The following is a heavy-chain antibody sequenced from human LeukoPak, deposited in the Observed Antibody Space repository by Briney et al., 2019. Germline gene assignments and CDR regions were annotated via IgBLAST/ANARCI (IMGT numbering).Heavy chain of an antibody. Sequence: GRSLRLSCAAPRFTFSSYAMHWVRQAPGKGLEWVAVISYDGSNKYYADSVKGRFTISRDNSKNTLYLQMNSLRAEDTAVYYCARSTASRREFDYWGQGTLVTVSS. CDR1: RFTFSSYA. V-gene: IGHV3-30-3*01. CDR3: ARSTASRREFDY. D-gene: IGHD2-2*01. CDR2: ISYDGSNK. J-gene: IGHJ4*02.